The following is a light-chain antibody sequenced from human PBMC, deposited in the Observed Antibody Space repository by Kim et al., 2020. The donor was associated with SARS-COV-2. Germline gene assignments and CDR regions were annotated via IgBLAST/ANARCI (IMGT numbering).Light chain of an antibody. CDR3: ASYGGSHNFV. CDR2: EVS. CDR1: SRYVVAYNY. Sequence: GHASTISWTGTSRYVVAYNYFSCYQQHPGKAPKLMCYEVSKRPSGVSDRFSGSKSGNTASLTVSGLQAEDEADYHCASYGGSHNFVFGGGTQLTVL. V-gene: IGLV2-8*01. J-gene: IGLJ2*01.